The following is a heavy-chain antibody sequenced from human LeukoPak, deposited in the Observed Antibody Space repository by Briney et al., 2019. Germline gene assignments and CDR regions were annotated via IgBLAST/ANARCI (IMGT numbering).Heavy chain of an antibody. D-gene: IGHD3-10*01. CDR3: AKADADDVLLPN. CDR2: ISYDVINK. Sequence: GGSLRLSCAASGFTFSSYGMHWVRQAPGKWPEWVAVISYDVINKYYADSVKGRFTISRDNSKNTLYLQMNSLRAEDTAVYYCAKADADDVLLPNWGQGTLVTVSS. J-gene: IGHJ4*02. CDR1: GFTFSSYG. V-gene: IGHV3-30*18.